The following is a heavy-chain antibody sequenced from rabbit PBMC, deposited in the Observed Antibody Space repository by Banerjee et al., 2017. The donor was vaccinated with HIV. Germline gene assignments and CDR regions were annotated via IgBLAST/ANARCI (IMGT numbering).Heavy chain of an antibody. CDR2: IDAGSSGST. CDR1: GFSFSSSYY. Sequence: QSLEESGGDLVKPGASLTLTCTASGFSFSSSYYMCWVRQAPGKGLEWIACIDAGSSGSTYYASWAKGRFTISKTSSTTVTLQMTTLTAADTATYFCARELYAKYGYSTGYFNLWGQGTLVTVS. J-gene: IGHJ4*01. V-gene: IGHV1S40*01. D-gene: IGHD6-1*01. CDR3: ARELYAKYGYSTGYFNL.